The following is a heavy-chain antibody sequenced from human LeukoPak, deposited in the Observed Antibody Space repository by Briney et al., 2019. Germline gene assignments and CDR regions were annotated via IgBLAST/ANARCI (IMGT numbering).Heavy chain of an antibody. D-gene: IGHD3-10*01. V-gene: IGHV4-30-4*01. CDR1: GGSISSGDYY. CDR3: AREAYYYGSGSYYNGLDY. CDR2: IYYSGST. Sequence: PSQTLSLTCTVSGGSISSGDYYWSWIRQPPGKGLEWIGYIYYSGSTYYNPSLKSRVTISVDTSKNQFSLTLSSVTAADTAVYYCAREAYYYGSGSYYNGLDYWGQGTLVTVSS. J-gene: IGHJ4*02.